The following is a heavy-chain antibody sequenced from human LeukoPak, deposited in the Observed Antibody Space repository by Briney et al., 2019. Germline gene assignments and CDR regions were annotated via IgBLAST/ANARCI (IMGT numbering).Heavy chain of an antibody. D-gene: IGHD6-19*01. J-gene: IGHJ4*02. CDR1: GGTFSSYA. V-gene: IGHV1-69*06. Sequence: SVKVSCKASGGTFSSYAISWVRQAPGQGLEWMGGIIPIFGTANYAQKFQGRVTITAEKTTSTAYMELSSLRSEDTAVYYCARGGSGWYNLDHWGQGTLVTVSS. CDR2: IIPIFGTA. CDR3: ARGGSGWYNLDH.